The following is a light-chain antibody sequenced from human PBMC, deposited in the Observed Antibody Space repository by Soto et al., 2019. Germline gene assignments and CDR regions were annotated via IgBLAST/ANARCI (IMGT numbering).Light chain of an antibody. J-gene: IGKJ5*01. CDR2: DAS. CDR3: QQRRNWPPIT. Sequence: ETVLTQSPATLSLSPGERATLSCRASQSVEKYLAWYQRKPGQAPRLLIFDASNRATGIPARFSGSGSGTDFTLTISSLEPEDFAVYYCQQRRNWPPITFGQGTRLEIK. CDR1: QSVEKY. V-gene: IGKV3-11*01.